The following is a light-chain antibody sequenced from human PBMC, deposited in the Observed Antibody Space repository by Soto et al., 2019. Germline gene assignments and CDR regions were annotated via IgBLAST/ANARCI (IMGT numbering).Light chain of an antibody. CDR3: AAWDDSLNGVV. J-gene: IGLJ2*01. Sequence: QLVLTQPPSASGTPGQRVTISCSGSSSNIGSNTVKWYQQLPGTAPKLLIYSNNQRPSGVPDRFSGSKSGTSASLASSGLQSEDEAEYYCAAWDDSLNGVVFGGGTKVTVL. V-gene: IGLV1-44*01. CDR2: SNN. CDR1: SSNIGSNT.